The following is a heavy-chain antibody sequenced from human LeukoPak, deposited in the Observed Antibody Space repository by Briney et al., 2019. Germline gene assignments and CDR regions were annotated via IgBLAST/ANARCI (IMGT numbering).Heavy chain of an antibody. CDR2: FYPGASET. Sequence: GESLKISCKGSGYFFTSYWIAWVRQIPGKGLEWMGSFYPGASETIYSPSFEGHVTMSADDSINTAYLQWSSLKASDTAIYYCARLGYSYGPIDYWGQGTLVTVPS. CDR3: ARLGYSYGPIDY. CDR1: GYFFTSYW. J-gene: IGHJ4*02. V-gene: IGHV5-51*01. D-gene: IGHD5-18*01.